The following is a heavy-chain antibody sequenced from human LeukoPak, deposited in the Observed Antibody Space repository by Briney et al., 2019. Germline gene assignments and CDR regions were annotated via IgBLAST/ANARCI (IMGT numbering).Heavy chain of an antibody. CDR3: ARHFLAVMHGDYGWFDP. J-gene: IGHJ5*02. D-gene: IGHD4-17*01. Sequence: GGSLRLSCAASGFTFSSYEMNWVRQAPGKGLEWVSYISGSGSTIYYADSVKGRLTISRDNAKNSLYLQMNSLRAEDTAVYYCARHFLAVMHGDYGWFDPWGQGTLVSVS. CDR2: ISGSGSTI. V-gene: IGHV3-48*03. CDR1: GFTFSSYE.